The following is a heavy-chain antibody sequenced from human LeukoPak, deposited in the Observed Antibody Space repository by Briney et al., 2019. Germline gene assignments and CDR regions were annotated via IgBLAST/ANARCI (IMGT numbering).Heavy chain of an antibody. D-gene: IGHD4-11*01. V-gene: IGHV4-4*07. CDR3: ARDTVTTYQYYYSYYMDV. J-gene: IGHJ6*03. Sequence: SETLSLTCTVAGGSISSYYWSWIRQPPGKGLEWIGRIYTSGSTNYNPSLKSRVTMSVDTSKNQFSLKLSSVTAADTAVYYCARDTVTTYQYYYSYYMDVWGKGTTVTISS. CDR2: IYTSGST. CDR1: GGSISSYY.